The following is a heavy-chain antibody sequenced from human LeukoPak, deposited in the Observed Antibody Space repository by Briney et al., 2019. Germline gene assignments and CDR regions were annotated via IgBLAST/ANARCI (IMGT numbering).Heavy chain of an antibody. Sequence: GGSLRLSCAASGFTFSSYSMNWVRQAPGKGLEWVSYISSRSATIFYADSVKGRFTISRDNAKNSLYLQMNSLRAEDTAVYYCARDPLSSSSFDLWGQGTLVTVSS. CDR3: ARDPLSSSSFDL. CDR1: GFTFSSYS. D-gene: IGHD6-13*01. V-gene: IGHV3-48*01. J-gene: IGHJ4*02. CDR2: ISSRSATI.